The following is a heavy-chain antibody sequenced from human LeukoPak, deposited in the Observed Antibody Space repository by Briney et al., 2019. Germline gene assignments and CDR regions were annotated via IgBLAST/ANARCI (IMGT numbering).Heavy chain of an antibody. CDR1: GFTFSSYG. CDR2: INHSGST. Sequence: GSLRLSCAASGFTFSSYGMSWVRQAPGKGLEWIGEINHSGSTNYNPSLKSRVTISVDTSKNQSSLKLSSVTAADTAVYYCARVYSSGWYYFDYWGQGTLVTVSS. V-gene: IGHV4-34*01. J-gene: IGHJ4*02. D-gene: IGHD6-19*01. CDR3: ARVYSSGWYYFDY.